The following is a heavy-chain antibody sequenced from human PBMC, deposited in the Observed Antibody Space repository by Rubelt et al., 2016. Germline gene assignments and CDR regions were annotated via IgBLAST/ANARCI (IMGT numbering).Heavy chain of an antibody. CDR2: ISGSGGST. D-gene: IGHD2-21*02. CDR3: AKQGGLLRDLVDY. CDR1: GFTFSSYA. Sequence: EVQLLESGGGLVQPGGSLRLSCAASGFTFSSYAMSWVRQAPGKGLEWVSAISGSGGSTSYAVSVKGRFTISRDNSKNTLYLQMNSLRAEDTAVYYGAKQGGLLRDLVDYWGQGTLVTVSS. J-gene: IGHJ4*02. V-gene: IGHV3-23*01.